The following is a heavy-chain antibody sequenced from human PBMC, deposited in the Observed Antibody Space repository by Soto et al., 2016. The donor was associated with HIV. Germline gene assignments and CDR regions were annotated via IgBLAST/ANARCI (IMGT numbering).Heavy chain of an antibody. D-gene: IGHD2-15*01. CDR1: GYTFTGYY. V-gene: IGHV1-2*02. CDR3: ARLAGYCSGGSCQEGGDY. J-gene: IGHJ4*02. CDR2: INPNSGGT. Sequence: QVQLVQSGAEVKKPGASVKVSCKASGYTFTGYYMHWVRQAPGQGLEWMGWINPNSGGTNYAQKFQGRVTMTRDTSISTAYMELSRLRSDDTAVYYCARLAGYCSGGSCQEGGDYWGQGTLGHRLL.